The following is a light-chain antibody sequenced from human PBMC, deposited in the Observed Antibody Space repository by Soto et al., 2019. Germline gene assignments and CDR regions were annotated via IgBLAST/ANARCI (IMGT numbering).Light chain of an antibody. CDR3: NSYGGNTNVV. Sequence: QSALTQPPSAAGSPGQSVTISCTGTSSDVGGYDFVSWYQQHPGKAPKFLIYEVSKRASGVPDRFSGSKSGNTASLTVSGLQPDDEADYYCNSYGGNTNVVFGGGTKVTVL. J-gene: IGLJ2*01. CDR2: EVS. V-gene: IGLV2-8*01. CDR1: SSDVGGYDF.